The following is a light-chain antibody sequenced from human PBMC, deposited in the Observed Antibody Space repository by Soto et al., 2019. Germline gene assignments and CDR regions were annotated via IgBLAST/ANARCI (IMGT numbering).Light chain of an antibody. Sequence: QTVVTQEPAFSVSPGGTVSLTCGLTSGSVSGSYYPSWYQQTPGQAPRTLIQNTNTRSSGVPDRFSGSILGNKAALTITGAQADDEGDYYCALYMSSAIFFGGGTKLTVL. V-gene: IGLV8-61*01. CDR2: NTN. CDR1: SGSVSGSYY. J-gene: IGLJ2*01. CDR3: ALYMSSAIF.